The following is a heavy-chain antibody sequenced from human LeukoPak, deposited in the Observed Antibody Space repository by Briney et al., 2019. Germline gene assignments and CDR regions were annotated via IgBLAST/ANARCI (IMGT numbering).Heavy chain of an antibody. CDR1: GFTFSSYG. Sequence: GGSLRLSCAASGFTFSSYGMHWVRQAPGKGLEWVAVISCDGSNKYYADSVKGRFTISRDNSKNTLYLQMNSLRAEDTAVYYCAKGLRVYYYDSSGSWAWGQGTLVTVSS. J-gene: IGHJ5*02. V-gene: IGHV3-30*18. CDR2: ISCDGSNK. CDR3: AKGLRVYYYDSSGSWA. D-gene: IGHD3-22*01.